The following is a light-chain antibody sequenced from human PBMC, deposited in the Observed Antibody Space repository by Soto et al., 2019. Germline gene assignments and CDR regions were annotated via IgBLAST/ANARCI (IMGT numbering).Light chain of an antibody. Sequence: EIVLTQSPGTLSLSPGERATLSCRASQSVSFTYLAWYQYKPGQPPRLLIYGASRRATGIPYRFSGSGSGTDFTLTISILEPEDFAVYYCQQYGSSPETFGQGTKVEIK. CDR1: QSVSFTY. CDR2: GAS. V-gene: IGKV3-20*01. J-gene: IGKJ1*01. CDR3: QQYGSSPET.